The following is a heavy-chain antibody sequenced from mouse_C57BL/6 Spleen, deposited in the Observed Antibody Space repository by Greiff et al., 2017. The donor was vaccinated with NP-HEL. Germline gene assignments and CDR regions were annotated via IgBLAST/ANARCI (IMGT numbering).Heavy chain of an antibody. CDR2: INPSNGGT. D-gene: IGHD1-1*01. CDR1: GYTFTSYW. CDR3: AREGYGSSYGWYFDV. V-gene: IGHV1-53*01. Sequence: QVQLQQPGTELVKPGASVKLSCKASGYTFTSYWMHWVKQRPGQGLEWIGNINPSNGGTNYNEKFKSKATLTVDKSSSTAYMQLSSLTSEYSAVYYCAREGYGSSYGWYFDVWGTGTTVTVSS. J-gene: IGHJ1*03.